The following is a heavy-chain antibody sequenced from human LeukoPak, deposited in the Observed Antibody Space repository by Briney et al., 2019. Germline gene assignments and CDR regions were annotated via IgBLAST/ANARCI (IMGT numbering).Heavy chain of an antibody. D-gene: IGHD3-9*01. CDR2: IYYSGST. CDR1: GGSISSSSYY. Sequence: SETLSLTCTVSGGSISSSSYYWGWIRQPPGKGLEWIGSIYYSGSTYYNPSLKSRVTISVDTSKNQFSLKLSSVTAADTAVYYCARHKAYYDILTGYYLAWFDPWGQGTLVTVSS. CDR3: ARHKAYYDILTGYYLAWFDP. V-gene: IGHV4-39*01. J-gene: IGHJ5*02.